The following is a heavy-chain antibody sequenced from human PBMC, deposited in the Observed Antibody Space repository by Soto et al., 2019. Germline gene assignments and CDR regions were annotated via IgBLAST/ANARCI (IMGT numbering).Heavy chain of an antibody. CDR2: ISAYNGNT. CDR3: ARTPGGFSGWYREDV. Sequence: QVQLVQSGAEVKKPGASVKVSCKASGYTFTSYGISWVRQAPGQGLEWMGWISAYNGNTNYAQKLQGRVTMTTDTPTSTAYMELRSQRSDDTVVYYCARTPGGFSGWYREDVWGQGTTVTVSS. V-gene: IGHV1-18*01. J-gene: IGHJ6*02. CDR1: GYTFTSYG. D-gene: IGHD6-19*01.